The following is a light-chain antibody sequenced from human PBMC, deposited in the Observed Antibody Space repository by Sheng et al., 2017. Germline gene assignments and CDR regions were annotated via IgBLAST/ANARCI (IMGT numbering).Light chain of an antibody. J-gene: IGLJ1*01. CDR2: DVG. V-gene: IGLV2-14*03. Sequence: QSALTQPASVSGSPGQSITISCTGTSSDVGIYNYVSWYQQHPGKAPKLLIYDVGYRPSVLSNRFSGSKSGNTASLTISGLQAEDEADYYCTSYTSSSTLVFGTGTKVTVL. CDR1: SSDVGIYNY. CDR3: TSYTSSSTLV.